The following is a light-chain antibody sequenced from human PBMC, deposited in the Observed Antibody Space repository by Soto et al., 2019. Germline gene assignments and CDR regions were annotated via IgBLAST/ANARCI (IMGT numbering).Light chain of an antibody. V-gene: IGKV3-20*01. CDR3: QQYGSPIT. CDR1: QSVSNNY. J-gene: IGKJ5*01. Sequence: IVSTQSPGTLSLSPGERATLSCRASQSVSNNYLAWYQQKPGQAPRLLIYDSSTRATGIPAGFSGSASGTEFTLTISRLEPEDFAVYYCQQYGSPITFGQGTRLEIK. CDR2: DSS.